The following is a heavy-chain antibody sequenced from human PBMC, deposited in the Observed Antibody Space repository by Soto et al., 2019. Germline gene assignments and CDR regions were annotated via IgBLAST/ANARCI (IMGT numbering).Heavy chain of an antibody. J-gene: IGHJ5*02. V-gene: IGHV3-30-3*01. Sequence: QVQLVESGGGVVQPGRSLRLSCAASGFTFSSYAMHWVRQAPGKGLEWVAVISYDGSNKYYADSVKGRFTISRDNSKNTLYLQMNSLRAEDTAVYYCARDGERYCSGGSCRGWFDPWGQGTLVTVSS. CDR2: ISYDGSNK. CDR1: GFTFSSYA. D-gene: IGHD2-15*01. CDR3: ARDGERYCSGGSCRGWFDP.